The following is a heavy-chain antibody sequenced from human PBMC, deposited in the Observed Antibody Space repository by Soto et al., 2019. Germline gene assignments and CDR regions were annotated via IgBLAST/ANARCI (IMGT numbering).Heavy chain of an antibody. Sequence: EVQLLESGGGLVQPGGSLRLSCAASGYIFSNYAVNWVRQAPGKGLEWVSGITSGNNIYYGDSVKGRFTISRDNAKNTLYLQMNSLRAEDTAVYYCAKGMDSAIWYSDLWGRGTLVTVSS. CDR1: GYIFSNYA. V-gene: IGHV3-23*05. J-gene: IGHJ2*01. CDR2: ITSGNNI. CDR3: AKGMDSAIWYSDL. D-gene: IGHD2-15*01.